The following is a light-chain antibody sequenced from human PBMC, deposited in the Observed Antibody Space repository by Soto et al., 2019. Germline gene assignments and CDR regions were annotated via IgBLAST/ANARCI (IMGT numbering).Light chain of an antibody. J-gene: IGLJ2*01. CDR1: SSDVGNYNL. CDR3: CSYAGSNTYVV. Sequence: QSVLTQPASVSGSPGQSITISCTGTSSDVGNYNLVSWYQHHPGTAPKLMISEVSNRPSGVSNRFSGSKSGNTASLTISGLQAEDAADYYCCSYAGSNTYVVFGGGTKLTVL. V-gene: IGLV2-23*02. CDR2: EVS.